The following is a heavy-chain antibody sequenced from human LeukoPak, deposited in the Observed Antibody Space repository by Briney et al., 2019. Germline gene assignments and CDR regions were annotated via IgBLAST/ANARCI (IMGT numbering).Heavy chain of an antibody. CDR3: ARSEQLIRTFDY. V-gene: IGHV4-59*08. CDR1: GGSISSYY. Sequence: SETLSLTCTVSGGSISSYYWSWIRQPPGRGLEWIGYIYYSGSTNYNPSLKSRVTMSVDTSKNQVFLKLTSVTAADTAVYYCARSEQLIRTFDYWGQGTLVTVSS. D-gene: IGHD6-13*01. CDR2: IYYSGST. J-gene: IGHJ4*02.